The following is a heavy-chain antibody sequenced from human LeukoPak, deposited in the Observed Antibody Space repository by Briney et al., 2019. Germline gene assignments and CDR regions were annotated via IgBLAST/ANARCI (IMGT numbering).Heavy chain of an antibody. D-gene: IGHD3-9*01. Sequence: GRSLRLSCVASGFTFNTYGMHWVRQAPGKGLEWVAVMWYDGSNEYYADSVKGRFTISRENSKNTLYLQMNGLRVEDTAVYYCARERRYFDWIPDGMDVWGQGTTVTVSS. V-gene: IGHV3-33*01. J-gene: IGHJ6*02. CDR1: GFTFNTYG. CDR3: ARERRYFDWIPDGMDV. CDR2: MWYDGSNE.